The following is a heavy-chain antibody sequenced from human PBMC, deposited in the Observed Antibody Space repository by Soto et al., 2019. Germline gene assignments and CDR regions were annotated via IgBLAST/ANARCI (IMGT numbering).Heavy chain of an antibody. V-gene: IGHV3-30*18. CDR3: AKSNGGFDY. CDR1: GFTFSSYG. CDR2: ISYDGSYK. J-gene: IGHJ4*02. D-gene: IGHD3-16*01. Sequence: QVQLVESGGGVVQPGRSLRLSCAASGFTFSSYGMHWVRQAPGRGLEWVAVISYDGSYKYYADSVKGRFTISRDNSKNTLYLQMNSLRAEDTAEYYCAKSNGGFDYWGQGTLVTVSS.